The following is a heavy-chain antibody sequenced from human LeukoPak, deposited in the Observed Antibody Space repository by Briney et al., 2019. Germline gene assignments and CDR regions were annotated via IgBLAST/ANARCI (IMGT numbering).Heavy chain of an antibody. J-gene: IGHJ6*03. V-gene: IGHV4-4*09. Sequence: PSETLSLTCTVSGGSISSYYWSWIRQPPGKGLEWIGYIYTSGSTNYNPSLKSRVTISVDTSKNQFSLKLSSVTAADTAVYYCARLGYCSSTSCQSHYYYYMDVWGKGTTVTVPS. CDR2: IYTSGST. CDR1: GGSISSYY. D-gene: IGHD2-2*01. CDR3: ARLGYCSSTSCQSHYYYYMDV.